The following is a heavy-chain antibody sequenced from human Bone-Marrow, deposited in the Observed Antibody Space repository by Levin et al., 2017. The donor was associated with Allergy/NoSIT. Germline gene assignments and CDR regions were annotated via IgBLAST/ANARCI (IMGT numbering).Heavy chain of an antibody. CDR2: IKPDGSDK. Sequence: ASVKVSCAASGFTFSSYWMSWVRQAPGKGLEWVANIKPDGSDKNYVDSVKGRFIISRDNAKNSLHLQMNSLRAEDTAVYYCARRGFHEIWGQGTLVTVSS. J-gene: IGHJ4*02. D-gene: IGHD3-10*01. V-gene: IGHV3-7*01. CDR1: GFTFSSYW. CDR3: ARRGFHEI.